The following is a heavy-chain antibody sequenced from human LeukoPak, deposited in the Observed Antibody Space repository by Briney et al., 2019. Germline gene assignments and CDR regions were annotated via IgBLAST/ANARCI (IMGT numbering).Heavy chain of an antibody. J-gene: IGHJ3*02. CDR1: GGSFSGYY. Sequence: SETLSLTCAVYGGSFSGYYWSWIRQPPGKGLEWIGEINHSGSTNYNPSLKSRVTISVDTSKNQFSLKLSSVTAADTAVYYCARLNTATTTDAFDIWGQGTMVTVSS. D-gene: IGHD4-11*01. CDR3: ARLNTATTTDAFDI. CDR2: INHSGST. V-gene: IGHV4-34*01.